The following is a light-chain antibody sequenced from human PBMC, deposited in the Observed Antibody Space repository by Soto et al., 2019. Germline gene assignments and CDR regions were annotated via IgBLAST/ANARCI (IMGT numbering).Light chain of an antibody. CDR3: QQDSRAWT. CDR1: QSVSSW. V-gene: IGKV1-5*03. CDR2: TAS. J-gene: IGKJ1*01. Sequence: DIQMTQSPSTLSASVGDRVTITCRASQSVSSWLAWYQQKPGKAPNLLIYTASSLESGVPSRFSGSGSGTEFTLTISSLQADDFAYYYCQQDSRAWTFGQGTTVEIK.